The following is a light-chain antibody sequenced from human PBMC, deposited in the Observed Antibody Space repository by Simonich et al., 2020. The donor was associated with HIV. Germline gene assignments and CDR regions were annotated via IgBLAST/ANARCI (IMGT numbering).Light chain of an antibody. CDR2: EVS. J-gene: IGLJ2*01. CDR1: CSDVGGYND. Sequence: QSALTQPPSASGSPGQSVTISCTGTCSDVGGYNDVSWYQQHPGKTPKLMIYEVSKRPSGVPDRFSGSKSGNTASLTVSGLQAEDEADYYCSSYAGSNNLVFGGGTKLTVL. V-gene: IGLV2-8*01. CDR3: SSYAGSNNLV.